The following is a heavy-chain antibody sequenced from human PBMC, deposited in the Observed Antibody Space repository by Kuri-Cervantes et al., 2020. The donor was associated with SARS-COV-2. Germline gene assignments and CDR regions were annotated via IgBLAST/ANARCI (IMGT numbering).Heavy chain of an antibody. CDR1: GFPFSSYA. CDR3: AKACYDFWSGYYRGGYYFDY. D-gene: IGHD3-3*01. J-gene: IGHJ4*02. V-gene: IGHV3-23*01. Sequence: GESLKISCAASGFPFSSYAMSWVRQAPGKGLEWVSAISGSGGSTYYADSVKGRFTISRDNSKNTLYLQMNSLRAEDTAVYYCAKACYDFWSGYYRGGYYFDYWGQGTLVTVSS. CDR2: ISGSGGST.